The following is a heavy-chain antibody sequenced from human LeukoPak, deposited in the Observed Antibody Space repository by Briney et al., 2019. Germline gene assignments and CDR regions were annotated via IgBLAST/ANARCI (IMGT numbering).Heavy chain of an antibody. Sequence: SETLSLTCTVSGGSISSSSYYWGWIRQPPGKGLEWIGSIYYSGSTYYNPSLKSRVTISVDTSKNQFSLKLSSVTAADTAMYYCARARGEYCSSTSCYNWFDPWGQGTLVTVSS. CDR1: GGSISSSSYY. V-gene: IGHV4-39*01. CDR3: ARARGEYCSSTSCYNWFDP. D-gene: IGHD2-2*01. CDR2: IYYSGST. J-gene: IGHJ5*02.